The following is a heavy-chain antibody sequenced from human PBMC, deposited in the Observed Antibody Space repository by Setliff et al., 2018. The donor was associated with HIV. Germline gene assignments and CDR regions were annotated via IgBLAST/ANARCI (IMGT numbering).Heavy chain of an antibody. CDR1: GGSISSSYW. J-gene: IGHJ2*01. CDR3: ARESYGGDSRRFFNL. Sequence: SETLSLTCAVSGGSISSSYWWSWVRQPPGKGLEWIGEIYHGGSANYNPSLKRRVTLSVDKSKNQFSLRLSSVTASDTAMYYCARESYGGDSRRFFNLWGRGTLVTVSS. CDR2: IYHGGSA. V-gene: IGHV4-4*02. D-gene: IGHD2-21*01.